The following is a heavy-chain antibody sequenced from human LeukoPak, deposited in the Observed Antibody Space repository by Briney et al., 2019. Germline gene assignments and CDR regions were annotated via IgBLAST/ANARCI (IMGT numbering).Heavy chain of an antibody. CDR1: GFTFSSYA. V-gene: IGHV3-30-3*01. J-gene: IGHJ4*02. CDR3: ARDASYYYDSSGYLFDY. Sequence: PGRSLRLSCAASGFTFSSYAMHWVRQAPGKGLEWVAVISYDGSNKYYADSVKGRFTISRDNSKNTLYLQMNSLRAEDTAVYYCARDASYYYDSSGYLFDYWGQGTLVTVSS. D-gene: IGHD3-22*01. CDR2: ISYDGSNK.